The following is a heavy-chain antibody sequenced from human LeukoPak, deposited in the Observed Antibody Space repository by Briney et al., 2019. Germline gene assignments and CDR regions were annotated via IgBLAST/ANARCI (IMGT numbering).Heavy chain of an antibody. CDR3: ARDLLLWFGELLTTPSDAFDI. CDR2: IWYDGSNK. D-gene: IGHD3-10*01. CDR1: GFTFSSYG. Sequence: GRSLRLSCAASGFTFSSYGMHWVRQAPGKGLEWVAVIWYDGSNKYYADSVKGRFTISRDNSKNTLYLQMNSLRAEDTAVYYCARDLLLWFGELLTTPSDAFDIWGQGTMDTVSS. J-gene: IGHJ3*02. V-gene: IGHV3-33*01.